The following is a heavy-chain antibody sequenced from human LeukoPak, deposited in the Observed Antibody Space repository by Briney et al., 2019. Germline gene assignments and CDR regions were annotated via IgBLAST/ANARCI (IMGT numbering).Heavy chain of an antibody. V-gene: IGHV4-34*01. D-gene: IGHD3-10*01. CDR1: GGSFSGYY. Sequence: NPSETLSLTCAVYGGSFSGYYWSWIRQPPGKGLEWIGEINHSGSTNYNSSLKSRVTISVDTSKNQFSLKLSSVTAADTAVYYCARDGNTMVRGVNGYFDYWGQGTLVTVSS. J-gene: IGHJ4*02. CDR2: INHSGST. CDR3: ARDGNTMVRGVNGYFDY.